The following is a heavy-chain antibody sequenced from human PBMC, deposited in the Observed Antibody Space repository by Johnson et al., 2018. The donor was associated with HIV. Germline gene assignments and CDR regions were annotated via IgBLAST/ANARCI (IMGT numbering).Heavy chain of an antibody. CDR2: ISGSGGST. CDR3: AKLPGGQEAAFDI. Sequence: VQLVESGGGVVQPGRSLRLSCAASGFTFSSYAMSWVRQAPGKGLEWVSAISGSGGSTYYADSVKGRFTISSDNSKNTLYLQMHSLRAEDTAVYYCAKLPGGQEAAFDIWGQGTMVTVSS. D-gene: IGHD3-10*01. CDR1: GFTFSSYA. V-gene: IGHV3-23*04. J-gene: IGHJ3*02.